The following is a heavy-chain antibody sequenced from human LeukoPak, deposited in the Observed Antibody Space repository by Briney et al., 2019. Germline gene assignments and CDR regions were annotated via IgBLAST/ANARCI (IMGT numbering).Heavy chain of an antibody. CDR2: IYYSGST. Sequence: SETLSLTCTVSGGSISSYYWSWIRQPPGKGLEGIGYIYYSGSTNYNPSLKSRVTISVDTSKNQFSLKLSSVTAADTAVYYCARSLSGSYDFWSGFGASWFDPWGQGTLVTVSS. D-gene: IGHD3-3*01. CDR1: GGSISSYY. V-gene: IGHV4-59*01. CDR3: ARSLSGSYDFWSGFGASWFDP. J-gene: IGHJ5*02.